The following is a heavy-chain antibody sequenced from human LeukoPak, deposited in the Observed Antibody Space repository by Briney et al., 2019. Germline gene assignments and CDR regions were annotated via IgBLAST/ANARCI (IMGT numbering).Heavy chain of an antibody. D-gene: IGHD5-12*01. J-gene: IGHJ4*02. Sequence: ASLKVSCKASGGTFSSYAISWVRQAPGQGLEWMGRIIPIFGTANYAQKFQGRVTITTDESTSTAYMELSSLRSEDTAVYYCARGLYSGYHYPHYYWGQGTLVTVSS. CDR1: GGTFSSYA. V-gene: IGHV1-69*05. CDR3: ARGLYSGYHYPHYY. CDR2: IIPIFGTA.